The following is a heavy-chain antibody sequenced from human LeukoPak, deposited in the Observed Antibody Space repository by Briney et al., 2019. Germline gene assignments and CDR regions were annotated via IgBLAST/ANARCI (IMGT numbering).Heavy chain of an antibody. Sequence: GESLKISCKGSGCSFASYWIGWVRQMPGKGLEWMGIIYPGDSDTRYSPSFQGQVTISADKSINTAYLQWSSLKASDTAMYYCATSYYSDSRGYYDYWGQGTLVTVSS. V-gene: IGHV5-51*01. CDR1: GCSFASYW. CDR2: IYPGDSDT. CDR3: ATSYYSDSRGYYDY. J-gene: IGHJ4*02. D-gene: IGHD3-22*01.